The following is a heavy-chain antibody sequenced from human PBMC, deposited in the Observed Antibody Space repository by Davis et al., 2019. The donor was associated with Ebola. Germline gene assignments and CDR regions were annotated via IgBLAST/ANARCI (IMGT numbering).Heavy chain of an antibody. CDR3: ARAYGYGGDY. CDR1: GFTFSSNW. J-gene: IGHJ4*02. CDR2: TNSDGSIT. Sequence: PGGSLRLSCAASGFTFSSNWMHWVRQAPGKGLVWVSRTNSDGSITSYADSVKGRFSISRDSTSNTLYLQMNSLRAEDTAVYYCARAYGYGGDYWGQGTLVTVSS. D-gene: IGHD4-23*01. V-gene: IGHV3-74*01.